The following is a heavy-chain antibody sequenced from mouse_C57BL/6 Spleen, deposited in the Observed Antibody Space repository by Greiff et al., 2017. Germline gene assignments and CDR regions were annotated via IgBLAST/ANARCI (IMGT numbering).Heavy chain of an antibody. J-gene: IGHJ3*01. D-gene: IGHD1-1*01. CDR3: ARNYGSSYGFAD. V-gene: IGHV2-9-1*01. Sequence: VKVVESGPGLVAPSQSLSITCTVSGFSLTSYAISWVRQPPGKGLEWLGVIWTGGGTNYNSALKSRLSISKDNSKRQVFLKMNSLQTDDTARYYCARNYGSSYGFADWGQGTLVTVSA. CDR2: IWTGGGT. CDR1: GFSLTSYA.